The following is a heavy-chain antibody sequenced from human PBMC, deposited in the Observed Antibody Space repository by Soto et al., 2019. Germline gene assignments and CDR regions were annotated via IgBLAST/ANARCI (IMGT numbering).Heavy chain of an antibody. CDR1: GYTFTSYG. CDR3: GRSSPYYYGMDV. V-gene: IGHV1-18*01. CDR2: ISAYNGNT. Sequence: QVQLVQSGAEVKKPGASVKFSCKASGYTFTSYGISWVRQAPGQGLEWMGWISAYNGNTNYAQKLQGRVTMTTTSTAYMELRSLRSDDTAVYYCGRSSPYYYGMDVWGQGTTVTVSS. J-gene: IGHJ6*02. D-gene: IGHD4-17*01.